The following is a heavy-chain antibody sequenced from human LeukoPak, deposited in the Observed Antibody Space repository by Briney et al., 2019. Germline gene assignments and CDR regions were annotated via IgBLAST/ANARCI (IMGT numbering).Heavy chain of an antibody. Sequence: PGGSLRLSCAASGLTFSTYSMNWFRQAPEQGLQWVSSISSSSKYIYYADSVKGRFTISRDNAKNSLYLQMNSLRPEDSAVYYCVPRYCRSTSCEDYWGQGTLVTVSS. D-gene: IGHD2-2*01. CDR1: GLTFSTYS. V-gene: IGHV3-21*06. CDR3: VPRYCRSTSCEDY. J-gene: IGHJ4*02. CDR2: ISSSSKYI.